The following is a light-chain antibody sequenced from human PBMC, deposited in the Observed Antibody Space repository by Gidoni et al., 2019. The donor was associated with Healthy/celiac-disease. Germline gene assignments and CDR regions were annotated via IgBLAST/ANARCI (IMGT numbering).Light chain of an antibody. J-gene: IGKJ4*01. CDR2: WGS. CDR1: QSLLHSKGYNF. Sequence: DIVMTQSPLSLPVTPGEPASIPCRSSQSLLHSKGYNFLDWYLQKPGQSPHLLIYWGSNRASGVPDGFSGSGSGTDFTLNISRVEAEDVWVYYCMQALQSPVTFGGGTKVEIK. V-gene: IGKV2-28*01. CDR3: MQALQSPVT.